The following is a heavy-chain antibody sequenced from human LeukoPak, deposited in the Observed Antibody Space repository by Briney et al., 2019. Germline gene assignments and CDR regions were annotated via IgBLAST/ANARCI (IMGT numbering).Heavy chain of an antibody. V-gene: IGHV1-2*02. CDR2: INPNSGGT. CDR3: ARDLGGGYFDH. J-gene: IGHJ4*02. Sequence: GASVKVSCKASGYTFSSYYMHWVRQAPGQGLEWMGWINPNSGGTTYAQKFQGRVTMTRETSISTAYMEDTSVGTAYMELSGLRSDDTAVYYCARDLGGGYFDHWGQGTLVTVSS. CDR1: GYTFSSYY. D-gene: IGHD3-16*01.